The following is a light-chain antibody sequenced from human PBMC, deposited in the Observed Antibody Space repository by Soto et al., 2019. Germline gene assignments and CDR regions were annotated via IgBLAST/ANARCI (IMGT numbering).Light chain of an antibody. CDR2: GAS. CDR1: QDIRNY. CDR3: QQYDNLPPFT. J-gene: IGKJ3*01. V-gene: IGKV1-33*01. Sequence: DIQMTQSPSSLSASVGDRVPITCQASQDIRNYLNWYQQKPGRAPKLLMYGASNLETGVPSRFSGSGYGTDFTFTISSLQPEDIATYYCQQYDNLPPFTFGPGTKVDIK.